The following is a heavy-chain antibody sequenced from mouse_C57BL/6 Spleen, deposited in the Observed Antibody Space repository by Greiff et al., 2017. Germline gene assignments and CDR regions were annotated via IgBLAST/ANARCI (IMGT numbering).Heavy chain of an antibody. Sequence: QVQLQQPGTELVKPGASVKLSCKASGYTFTSYWMHWVKQRPGQGLEWIGNINPSNGGTNYNEKFKSKATLTVDNSSSTAYMQLISLTSEDSAVYYCARSNGYYDAMDYWGQGTSVTVSS. CDR3: ARSNGYYDAMDY. CDR1: GYTFTSYW. V-gene: IGHV1-53*01. CDR2: INPSNGGT. D-gene: IGHD2-2*01. J-gene: IGHJ4*01.